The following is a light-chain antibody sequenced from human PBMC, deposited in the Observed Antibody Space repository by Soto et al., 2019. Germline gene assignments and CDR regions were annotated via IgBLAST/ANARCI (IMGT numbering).Light chain of an antibody. CDR3: QQYNNWPPFT. CDR2: GAS. J-gene: IGKJ3*01. Sequence: EIVMTQSPGTLSVSPGERAILSCGASQSVSSNLAWYQQKPGQTPRLLIYGASTRATGIPARFSGSGSGTEFTLTISSLQSEDFAVYYCQQYNNWPPFTFGPGTKVDIK. V-gene: IGKV3-15*01. CDR1: QSVSSN.